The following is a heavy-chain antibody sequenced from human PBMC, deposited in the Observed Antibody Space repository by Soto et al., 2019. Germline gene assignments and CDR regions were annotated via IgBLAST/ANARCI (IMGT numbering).Heavy chain of an antibody. CDR1: GFTFSSYA. J-gene: IGHJ4*02. D-gene: IGHD3-3*01. Sequence: GGSLRLSCAASGFTFSSYAMHWVRQAPGKGLEWVAVISYDGSNEYYADSVKGRFTISRDNSKNTLYLQMNSLRAEDTAVYYCASVGADYDFWSGYYPGPNDYWGQGTLVTVSS. V-gene: IGHV3-30-3*01. CDR2: ISYDGSNE. CDR3: ASVGADYDFWSGYYPGPNDY.